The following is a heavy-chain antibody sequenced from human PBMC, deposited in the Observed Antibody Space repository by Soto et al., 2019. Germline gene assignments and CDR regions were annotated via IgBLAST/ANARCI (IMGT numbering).Heavy chain of an antibody. J-gene: IGHJ4*02. V-gene: IGHV4-31*03. D-gene: IGHD5-18*01. CDR2: IYYSGST. CDR3: ARSGYSYGPNPLLY. CDR1: GGSISSGGYY. Sequence: SETMSLTCTVSGGSISSGGYYWSWISQHPGKGLEWIGYIYYSGSTYYNPSLKSRVTISVDTSKNQFSLKLSSVTAADTAVYYCARSGYSYGPNPLLYWGQGTLVTVS.